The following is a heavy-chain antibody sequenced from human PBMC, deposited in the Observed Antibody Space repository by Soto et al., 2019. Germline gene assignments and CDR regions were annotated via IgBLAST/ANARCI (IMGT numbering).Heavy chain of an antibody. CDR1: GYTFTSYG. V-gene: IGHV1-18*04. CDR2: ISAYNGNT. CDR3: ASMVRGLYYFDY. Sequence: ASVKVSCKASGYTFTSYGISWVRQAPGQGLEWMGWISAYNGNTNYAQKLQGRVTMTTDTSTSTAYMELRSLRSDDTAVYYCASMVRGLYYFDYWGQGTLVTVSS. J-gene: IGHJ4*02. D-gene: IGHD3-10*01.